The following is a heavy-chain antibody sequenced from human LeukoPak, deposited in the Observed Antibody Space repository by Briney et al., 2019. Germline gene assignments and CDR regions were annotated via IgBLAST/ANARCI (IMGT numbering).Heavy chain of an antibody. J-gene: IGHJ4*02. Sequence: SETLSLTCTVSGGYISSHYWSWIRQPPGKGLEWIGYIYYSGSTNYNPSLKSRVTISVDTSKNQFSLKLSSVTAADTAVYYCARVAMIAYYFDYWGQGTLVTVSS. CDR2: IYYSGST. V-gene: IGHV4-59*11. D-gene: IGHD3-22*01. CDR3: ARVAMIAYYFDY. CDR1: GGYISSHY.